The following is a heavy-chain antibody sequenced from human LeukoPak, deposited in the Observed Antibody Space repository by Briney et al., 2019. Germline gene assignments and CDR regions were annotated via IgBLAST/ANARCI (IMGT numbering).Heavy chain of an antibody. J-gene: IGHJ6*03. CDR1: GGSFSGYY. CDR2: INHSGST. CDR3: ARRRTYYDFWSGYYSPDYYMDV. Sequence: SETLSLTCAVYGGSFSGYYWSWIRQPPGKGLEWIGEINHSGSTNYNPSLKSRVTISVDTSKNQFSLKLSSVTAADTAVYYCARRRTYYDFWSGYYSPDYYMDVWGKGTTVTVSS. D-gene: IGHD3-3*01. V-gene: IGHV4-34*01.